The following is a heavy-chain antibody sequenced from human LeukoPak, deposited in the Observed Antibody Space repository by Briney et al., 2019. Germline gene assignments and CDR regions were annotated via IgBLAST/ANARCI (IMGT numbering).Heavy chain of an antibody. CDR1: GGSISSYY. CDR3: ARGGLRKLDY. CDR2: IYYSGST. V-gene: IGHV4-59*01. D-gene: IGHD1-14*01. Sequence: PSETLSLTCTVSGGSISSYYWSWIRQPAGKGLEWIGYIYYSGSTNYNPSLKSRVTISVDTSKNQFSLKLSSVTAADTAVYYCARGGLRKLDYWGQGILVTVSS. J-gene: IGHJ4*02.